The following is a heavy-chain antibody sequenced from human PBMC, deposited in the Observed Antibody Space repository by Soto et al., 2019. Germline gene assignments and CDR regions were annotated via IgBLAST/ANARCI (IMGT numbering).Heavy chain of an antibody. J-gene: IGHJ4*02. V-gene: IGHV1-69*02. CDR2: IIPILGIA. CDR3: ARASSYCSGGSCYSEY. Sequence: QVQLVQSGAEVKKPGSSVKVSCKASGGTFSSYTISRVRQAPGQGLEWMGRIIPILGIANYAQKFQGRVTITADKSTSTAYMELSSLRSEDTAVYYCARASSYCSGGSCYSEYWGQGTLVTVSS. D-gene: IGHD2-15*01. CDR1: GGTFSSYT.